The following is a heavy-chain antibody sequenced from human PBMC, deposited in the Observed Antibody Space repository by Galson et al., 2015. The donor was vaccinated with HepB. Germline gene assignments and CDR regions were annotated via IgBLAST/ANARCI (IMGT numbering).Heavy chain of an antibody. V-gene: IGHV3-23*01. Sequence: SCKASGFTFSSYAMSWVRQAPGKGLEWVSGISASGETTHYPDSVKGRFTISRDNSKSTVYLQMNSLRAEDTAVYYCAKDRRRLDSWGQGILVTVSS. CDR1: GFTFSSYA. CDR3: AKDRRRLDS. CDR2: ISASGETT. J-gene: IGHJ4*02.